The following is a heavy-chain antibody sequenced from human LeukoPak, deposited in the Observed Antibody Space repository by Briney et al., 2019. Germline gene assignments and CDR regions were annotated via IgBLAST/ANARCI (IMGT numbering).Heavy chain of an antibody. CDR1: GNTFSGSY. D-gene: IGHD1-1*01. CDR2: IDPNSAGTNT. Sequence: ASVKVSCKGSGNTFSGSYVHWVRQAPDQGLEWMGWIDPNSAGTNTNYAQKFQDRVTFTRDASVSAAYMELSRLTTDDTAVYYGARQHWPDKFVDFWGQGTLVTVSS. J-gene: IGHJ4*02. CDR3: ARQHWPDKFVDF. V-gene: IGHV1-2*02.